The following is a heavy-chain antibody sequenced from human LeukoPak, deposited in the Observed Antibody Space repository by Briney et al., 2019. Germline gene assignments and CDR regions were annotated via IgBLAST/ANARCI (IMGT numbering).Heavy chain of an antibody. CDR3: AREGTAMVSFDY. CDR2: ISSGGNTI. D-gene: IGHD5-18*01. J-gene: IGHJ4*02. Sequence: GGSLRLSCAASGFTFSSYEMNWVRQAPGRGLEWVSYISSGGNTIYYADSVKGRFTISRNNAKNSLYLQMNSLRAEDTAVYYCAREGTAMVSFDYWGQGTLVTVSS. CDR1: GFTFSSYE. V-gene: IGHV3-48*03.